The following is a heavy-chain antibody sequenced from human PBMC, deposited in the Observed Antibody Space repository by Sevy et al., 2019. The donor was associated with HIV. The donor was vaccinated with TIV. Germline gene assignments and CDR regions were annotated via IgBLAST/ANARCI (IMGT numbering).Heavy chain of an antibody. D-gene: IGHD3-22*01. CDR3: ARALDHYDTGGLYY. J-gene: IGHJ4*02. CDR1: GFTFSNYD. CDR2: ISSGSSYI. V-gene: IGHV3-21*01. Sequence: GESLKISCAASGFTFSNYDMNWVRQAPGKGLEWVSYISSGSSYIYYADSLKGRVTISRDNANNSLFLQLNSLRAEDTAVYYCARALDHYDTGGLYYWGQGALVTVSS.